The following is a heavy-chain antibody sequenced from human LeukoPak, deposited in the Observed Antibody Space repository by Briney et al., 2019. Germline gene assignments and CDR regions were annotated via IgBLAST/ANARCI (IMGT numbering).Heavy chain of an antibody. V-gene: IGHV3-23*01. Sequence: QPGRSLRLSCTASGFTFGDYAMSWVRQAPGKGLEWVSVISGGDGRTYYADSVKGRFTISRDNSKNTLYLQMNSLRAEDTAIYYCAKGVGSSWPLLDYWGRGTLVTVSS. CDR1: GFTFGDYA. CDR2: ISGGDGRT. J-gene: IGHJ4*02. D-gene: IGHD6-13*01. CDR3: AKGVGSSWPLLDY.